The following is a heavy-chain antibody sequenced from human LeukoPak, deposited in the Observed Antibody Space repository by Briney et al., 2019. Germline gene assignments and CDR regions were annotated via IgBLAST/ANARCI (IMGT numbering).Heavy chain of an antibody. D-gene: IGHD6-19*01. CDR1: GFTFIPFSDA. Sequence: GGSLRLSCAASGFTFIPFSDAWMSWVRQAPGKGLEWVAVISYDGSNPYYADSVKGRFTISRDNSKNTLYLQMNSLRAEDTAVYYCANSKAVAGFGTFDYWGQGTLVTVSS. CDR2: ISYDGSNP. CDR3: ANSKAVAGFGTFDY. V-gene: IGHV3-30*18. J-gene: IGHJ4*02.